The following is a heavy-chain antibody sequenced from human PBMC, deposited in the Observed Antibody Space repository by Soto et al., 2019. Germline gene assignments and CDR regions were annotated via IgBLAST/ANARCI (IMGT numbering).Heavy chain of an antibody. CDR2: ISYDGSNK. V-gene: IGHV3-30*18. Sequence: QVQLVESGGGVVQPGRSLRLSCAASGFTFSSYGMHWVRQAPGKGLEWVAVISYDGSNKYYADSVKGRFTISRDNSKNTLYLQMNSLRAEDTAVYYCAKRYCSAGSCPSDYWGQGTLVTVSS. J-gene: IGHJ4*02. CDR3: AKRYCSAGSCPSDY. CDR1: GFTFSSYG. D-gene: IGHD2-15*01.